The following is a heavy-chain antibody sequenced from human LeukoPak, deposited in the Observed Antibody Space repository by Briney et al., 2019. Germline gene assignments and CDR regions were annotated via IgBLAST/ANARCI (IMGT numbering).Heavy chain of an antibody. J-gene: IGHJ4*02. CDR1: GFAFSNYW. CDR2: MKQDGSEE. D-gene: IGHD3-10*01. CDR3: ARDRGPNTFDH. Sequence: GGSLRLSYAASGFAFSNYWLGWVRQAPGRGLEWVANMKQDGSEEYYVESVRGRFTMSRDNAKNSLYLQMNSLRVEDTGVYYCARDRGPNTFDHWGQGTLVTVSS. V-gene: IGHV3-7*01.